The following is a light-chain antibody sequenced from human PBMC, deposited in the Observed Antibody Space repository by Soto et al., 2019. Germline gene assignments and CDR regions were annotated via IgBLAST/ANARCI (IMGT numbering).Light chain of an antibody. V-gene: IGKV3-15*01. J-gene: IGKJ1*01. CDR1: QSVNSN. Sequence: EIVLTQSPGTLSLSPGERATLSCRASQSVNSNLAWYQQKLGQAPRVLIYGASTRATGIPDRFSGSGSGTEFILTIGSFQSEDFAVYYCQEYNTWPWTFGQGTKVDIK. CDR2: GAS. CDR3: QEYNTWPWT.